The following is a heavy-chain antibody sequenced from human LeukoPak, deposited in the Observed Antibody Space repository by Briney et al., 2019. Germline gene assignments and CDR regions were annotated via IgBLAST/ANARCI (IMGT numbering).Heavy chain of an antibody. CDR1: GGSISSYY. D-gene: IGHD6-19*01. J-gene: IGHJ4*02. CDR3: ARLVAVAGNQVDY. V-gene: IGHV4-59*08. Sequence: SETLSLTCTVSGGSISSYYWTWIRQPPGKGLEWIGYIYYSGSTNYNPSLQSRVTISVDTSKNQFSLKLSSVTAADTAVYYCARLVAVAGNQVDYWGQGTQVTVSS. CDR2: IYYSGST.